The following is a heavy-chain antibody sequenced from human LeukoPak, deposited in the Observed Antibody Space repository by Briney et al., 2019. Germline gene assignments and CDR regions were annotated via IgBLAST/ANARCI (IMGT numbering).Heavy chain of an antibody. D-gene: IGHD6-19*01. CDR3: ARDRRSGWDFDY. Sequence: ASVKVSCKASGYTFTGYYMHWVRQPPGQGLEWMGWINPNSGGTNYAQKFRGRVTMTRDTSISTAYMEMSRLRSDDTAVYYCARDRRSGWDFDYWGQGTLVTVSS. V-gene: IGHV1-2*02. CDR1: GYTFTGYY. J-gene: IGHJ4*02. CDR2: INPNSGGT.